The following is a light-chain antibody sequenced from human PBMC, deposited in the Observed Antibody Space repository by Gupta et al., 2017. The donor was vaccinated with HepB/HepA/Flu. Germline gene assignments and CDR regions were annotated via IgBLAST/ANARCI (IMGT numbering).Light chain of an antibody. CDR1: QTVLTSSNNENY. Sequence: IVMTQSPESLAVSLGERATIHCKSSQTVLTSSNNENYLAWYQQKPGQSPNLLIYWASTRESGVPDRFSGSGSGTDFTLTISSLQAEDVAVYYCQQDDSTPLTFGQGTTLEIK. CDR2: WAS. J-gene: IGKJ1*01. CDR3: QQDDSTPLT. V-gene: IGKV4-1*01.